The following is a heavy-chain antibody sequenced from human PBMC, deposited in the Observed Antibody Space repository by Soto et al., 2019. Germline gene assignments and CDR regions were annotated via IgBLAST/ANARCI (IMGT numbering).Heavy chain of an antibody. CDR1: GFTFDYYW. J-gene: IGHJ3*01. CDR2: IYSDGPST. Sequence: EVQLVESGGGLVQPGESLRLSCAASGFTFDYYWMHWVRQAPGKGLVWVSRIYSDGPSTTYADSVKGRFTISRDNAKNTMSLQMNSLRADDTAVYYCARGDRGAFDLWGQGTVVTVSS. V-gene: IGHV3-74*01. D-gene: IGHD1-26*01. CDR3: ARGDRGAFDL.